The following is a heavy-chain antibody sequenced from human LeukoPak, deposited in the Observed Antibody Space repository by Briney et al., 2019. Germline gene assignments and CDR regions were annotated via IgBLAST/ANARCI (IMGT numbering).Heavy chain of an antibody. V-gene: IGHV4-59*01. Sequence: KSSETLSLTCTVSGGSISNYYWSWIRQPPGKGLEWIGYIYYRWNTNYNPSLKSRVTISVDTSKNQFSLKLNSVTAADTAVYYCARVRYCSTNRCYDRESDNWGQGTLVTVSS. CDR2: IYYRWNT. J-gene: IGHJ4*02. CDR3: ARVRYCSTNRCYDRESDN. D-gene: IGHD2-2*01. CDR1: GGSISNYY.